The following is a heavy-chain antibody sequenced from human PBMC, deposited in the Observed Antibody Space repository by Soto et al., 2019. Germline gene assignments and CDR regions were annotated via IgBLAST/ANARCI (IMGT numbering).Heavy chain of an antibody. V-gene: IGHV1-46*01. Sequence: ASVKVSCKASGGTFSSYAISWVRQAPGQGLEWMGIINPSGGSTSYAQKFQGRVTMTRDTSTSTVYMELSSLRSEDTAVYYCAREIQGAMAPDYWGQGTLVTVSS. CDR1: GGTFSSYA. CDR3: AREIQGAMAPDY. D-gene: IGHD2-2*01. CDR2: INPSGGST. J-gene: IGHJ4*02.